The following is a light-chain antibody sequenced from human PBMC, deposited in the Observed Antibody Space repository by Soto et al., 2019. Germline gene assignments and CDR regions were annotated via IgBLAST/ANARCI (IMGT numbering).Light chain of an antibody. CDR3: QQYGSSPT. CDR2: GAS. V-gene: IGKV3-20*01. Sequence: EIVMTKSPATLSVSPGERATLSCRASQSVSSSYLAWYQQKPGQAPRLLIYGASSRATGIPDRFSGSGSGTDFTLTISRLEPEDFAVYYCQQYGSSPTFGHRSKADI. CDR1: QSVSSSY. J-gene: IGKJ1*01.